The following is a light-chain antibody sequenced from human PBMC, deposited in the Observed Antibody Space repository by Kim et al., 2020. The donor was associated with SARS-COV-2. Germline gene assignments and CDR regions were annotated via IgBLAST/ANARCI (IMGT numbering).Light chain of an antibody. J-gene: IGLJ3*02. V-gene: IGLV1-44*01. Sequence: VTTCCSGGSPNLGSNLEHCYPPPPGTAPTPLIYSNDYRPSGVPARFSGSTSGTSASLAISGLQSEDEADYYCVAWDDSLNGSVFGGGTKVTVL. CDR3: VAWDDSLNGSV. CDR2: SND. CDR1: SPNLGSNL.